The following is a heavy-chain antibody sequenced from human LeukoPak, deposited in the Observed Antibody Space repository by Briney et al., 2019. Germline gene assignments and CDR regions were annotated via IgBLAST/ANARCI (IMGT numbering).Heavy chain of an antibody. CDR3: ARVGVAAAGTWWFDP. Sequence: EASVKVSCKASGGTFSSYAISWVPQAPGQGLEWMGGIIPIFGTANYAQKFQGRVTITADKSTSTAYMELSSLRSEDTAVYYCARVGVAAAGTWWFDPWGQGTLVTVSS. J-gene: IGHJ5*02. CDR2: IIPIFGTA. CDR1: GGTFSSYA. V-gene: IGHV1-69*06. D-gene: IGHD6-13*01.